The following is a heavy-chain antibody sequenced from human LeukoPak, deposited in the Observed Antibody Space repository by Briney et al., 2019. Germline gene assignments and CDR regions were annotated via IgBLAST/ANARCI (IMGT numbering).Heavy chain of an antibody. J-gene: IGHJ6*02. V-gene: IGHV3-33*06. CDR1: GFTFSSYG. CDR3: AKSKPAYYYYGMDV. Sequence: GRSLRLSCAASGFTFSSYGMHWVRQAPGKGLEWVAVIWYDGSNKYYADSVKGRFTISRDNSKNTLYLQMNSLRAEDTAVYYCAKSKPAYYYYGMDVWGQGTTVTVSS. CDR2: IWYDGSNK. D-gene: IGHD2-2*01.